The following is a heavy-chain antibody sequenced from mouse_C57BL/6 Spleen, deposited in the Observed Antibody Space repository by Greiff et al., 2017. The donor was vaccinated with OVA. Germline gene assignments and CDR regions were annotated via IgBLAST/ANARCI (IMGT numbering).Heavy chain of an antibody. V-gene: IGHV1-66*01. J-gene: IGHJ2*01. CDR2: IYPGSGNT. CDR1: GYSFTSYY. Sequence: QVQLQQSGPELVKPGASVKISCKASGYSFTSYYIHWVKQRPGQGLEWIGWIYPGSGNTKYNEKFKGKATLTADTSSSTAYMQLSSLTSEDSAVYYCARSSYYYGSSGDYFDYWGQGTTLTVSS. D-gene: IGHD1-1*01. CDR3: ARSSYYYGSSGDYFDY.